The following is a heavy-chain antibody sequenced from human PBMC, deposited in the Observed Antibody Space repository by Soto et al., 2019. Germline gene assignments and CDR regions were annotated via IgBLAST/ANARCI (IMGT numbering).Heavy chain of an antibody. Sequence: SETLSLTCAVSGDSVTSNVWWSWVRQPPGKGLEWIGEAYHNGLTDYNPSLKSRVTMSVDTSKNEFSLKLTSLTAADTAIYYCARDAAVPGESDGFGYWGQGTLVTVSS. J-gene: IGHJ4*02. CDR1: GDSVTSNVW. D-gene: IGHD6-19*01. CDR3: ARDAAVPGESDGFGY. CDR2: AYHNGLT. V-gene: IGHV4-4*02.